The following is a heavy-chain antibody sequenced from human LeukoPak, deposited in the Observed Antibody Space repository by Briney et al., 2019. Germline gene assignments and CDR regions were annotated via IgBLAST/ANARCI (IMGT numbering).Heavy chain of an antibody. D-gene: IGHD3-9*01. Sequence: ASVKVSCKASGYTFTSYYMHWVRQAPGQGLEWMGWISAYNGNTNYAQKLQGRVTMTTDTSTSTAYMELRSLRAEDTAVYYCARVLAPYYDILTGYWYNDAFDIWGQGTMVTVSS. CDR1: GYTFTSYY. V-gene: IGHV1-18*04. CDR2: ISAYNGNT. J-gene: IGHJ3*02. CDR3: ARVLAPYYDILTGYWYNDAFDI.